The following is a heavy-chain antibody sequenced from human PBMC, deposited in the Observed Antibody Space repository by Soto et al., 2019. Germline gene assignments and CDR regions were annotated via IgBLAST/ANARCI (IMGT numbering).Heavy chain of an antibody. J-gene: IGHJ4*02. Sequence: EVQLVESGGGLVQPGGSLRLSCAASGFTFSNSWMHWVRQTPGKGLVWVSRINGDGTTTNYADSVKGRFAISRDNAQNTLYLQMNSLRAEDTAVYYCARDQGTVGAATNILYWGQGSLVTVSS. CDR1: GFTFSNSW. D-gene: IGHD4-17*01. CDR3: ARDQGTVGAATNILY. CDR2: INGDGTTT. V-gene: IGHV3-74*01.